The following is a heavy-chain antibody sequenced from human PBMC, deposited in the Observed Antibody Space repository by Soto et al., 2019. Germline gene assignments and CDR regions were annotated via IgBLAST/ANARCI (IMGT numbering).Heavy chain of an antibody. Sequence: ASVKVSCKASGYTFTDYYMYWVRQAPGQGLEWMGWMNSNSGGTKYAQKFQGRVTMTRDTSISTAYMEVSRLRYDDTAVYYCARERVAVAGNYLYYSGMDVWGLGTTVTVSS. CDR1: GYTFTDYY. D-gene: IGHD6-13*01. CDR2: MNSNSGGT. J-gene: IGHJ6*02. CDR3: ARERVAVAGNYLYYSGMDV. V-gene: IGHV1-2*02.